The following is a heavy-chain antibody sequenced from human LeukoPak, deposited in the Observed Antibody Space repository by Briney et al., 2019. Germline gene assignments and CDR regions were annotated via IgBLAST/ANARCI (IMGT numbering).Heavy chain of an antibody. Sequence: GGSLRLSCAASGFTFSSYAMHWVRQAPGKGLEWVAVISSDESNKHYADSVRGRFTISRDNAKNTLYLQMNTLRVEDTAVYYCTRDLMDYDVSTGLHHYYMDVWGQGTTVTVSS. J-gene: IGHJ6*02. CDR3: TRDLMDYDVSTGLHHYYMDV. CDR2: ISSDESNK. V-gene: IGHV3-30-3*01. CDR1: GFTFSSYA. D-gene: IGHD3-9*01.